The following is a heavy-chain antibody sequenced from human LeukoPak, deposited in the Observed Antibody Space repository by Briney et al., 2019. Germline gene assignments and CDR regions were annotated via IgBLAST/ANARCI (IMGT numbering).Heavy chain of an antibody. J-gene: IGHJ5*02. CDR2: IRYDGSNK. Sequence: PGGSLRLSCAASGFIFSSFGMHWVRQAPGKGLEWVAFIRYDGSNKYYADSVKGRFTISGDNSKNTLYLQMNSPRPEDTAIYYCAKDRGDYTNWFDPWGQGTLVTVSS. CDR3: AKDRGDYTNWFDP. CDR1: GFIFSSFG. V-gene: IGHV3-30*02. D-gene: IGHD4-17*01.